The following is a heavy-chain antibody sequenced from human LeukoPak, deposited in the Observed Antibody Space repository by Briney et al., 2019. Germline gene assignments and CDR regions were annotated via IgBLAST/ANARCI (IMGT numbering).Heavy chain of an antibody. CDR3: ARSFSFSRGYFDY. CDR1: GFTFSSYE. J-gene: IGHJ4*02. V-gene: IGHV3-48*03. Sequence: PGGSLRLSCAASGFTFSSYEMNWVRQAPGKWLEWVSYISSSGSTIYYADSVKGRFTISRDNAKNSLYLQMNSLRAEDTAVYYCARSFSFSRGYFDYWGQGTLVTVSS. CDR2: ISSSGSTI. D-gene: IGHD1-26*01.